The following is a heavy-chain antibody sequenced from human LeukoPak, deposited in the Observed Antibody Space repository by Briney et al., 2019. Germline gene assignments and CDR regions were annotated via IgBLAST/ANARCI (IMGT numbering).Heavy chain of an antibody. V-gene: IGHV1-24*01. CDR3: GPGLSSMPPDY. Sequence: ASVKLSCNVSAYTLTELSMHLVRDGPAKGQERKGGFDPEDGETIYAQEFQGRVTMTEDTSTDTAYMELIILIPEETAVYYYGPGLSSMPPDYWGQGTLVTVSS. CDR2: FDPEDGET. D-gene: IGHD6-6*01. CDR1: AYTLTELS. J-gene: IGHJ4*02.